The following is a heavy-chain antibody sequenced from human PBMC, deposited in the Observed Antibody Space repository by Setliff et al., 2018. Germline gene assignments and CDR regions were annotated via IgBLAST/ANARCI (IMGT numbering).Heavy chain of an antibody. CDR3: ARDQGRLGSYSHFYYMDV. J-gene: IGHJ6*03. D-gene: IGHD3-16*01. Sequence: PGGSLRLSCAASGFTFSDHYMDWVRQAPGKGLEWVGRIRGKGQSYSTEYATSVKGRFTISRDVSRHTVYLQMSSLRADDTALYYCARDQGRLGSYSHFYYMDVWGKGTTVTVSS. CDR1: GFTFSDHY. V-gene: IGHV3-72*01. CDR2: IRGKGQSYST.